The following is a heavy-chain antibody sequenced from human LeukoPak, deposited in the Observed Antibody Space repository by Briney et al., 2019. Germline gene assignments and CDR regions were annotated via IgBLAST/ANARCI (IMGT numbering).Heavy chain of an antibody. CDR1: GGSFSGYY. CDR2: INHSGST. D-gene: IGHD4/OR15-4a*01. J-gene: IGHJ6*02. V-gene: IGHV4-34*01. Sequence: TSETLSLTCAVFGGSFSGYYWSWIRQPPGKGQEWIGEINHSGSTNYNPSLKSRVTISVDTSKNQFSLKLSSVTAADTAVYYCASGQAVLDGMDVWGQGTTVTVSS. CDR3: ASGQAVLDGMDV.